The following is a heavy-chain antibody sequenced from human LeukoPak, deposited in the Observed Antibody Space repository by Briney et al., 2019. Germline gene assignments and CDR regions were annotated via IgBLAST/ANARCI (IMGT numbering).Heavy chain of an antibody. CDR2: ISSSSSYI. J-gene: IGHJ4*02. Sequence: GGSLRLSCAASGFTFSSYSMNWVHQAPGKGLEWVSFISSSSSYIYYADSVKGRFTISRDNARNSLYLQMNSLRAEDTAVYYCARDKYGDQYYFDYWGQGTLVIASS. CDR3: ARDKYGDQYYFDY. V-gene: IGHV3-21*01. CDR1: GFTFSSYS. D-gene: IGHD4-17*01.